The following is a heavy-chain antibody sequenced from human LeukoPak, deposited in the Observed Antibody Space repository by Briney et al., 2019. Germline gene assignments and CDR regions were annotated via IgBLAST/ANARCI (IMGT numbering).Heavy chain of an antibody. Sequence: SETLSLTCTVSGGSISNYYWSWIRQPPGKRLEWIGYVSYTGSSSSNPSLESRVTISVDMSKNQFSLKLSSVTPADTAVYYCARMYSTSWYKGYFDYWGQGTLVTVSS. D-gene: IGHD6-13*01. V-gene: IGHV4-59*08. CDR3: ARMYSTSWYKGYFDY. CDR1: GGSISNYY. CDR2: VSYTGSS. J-gene: IGHJ4*02.